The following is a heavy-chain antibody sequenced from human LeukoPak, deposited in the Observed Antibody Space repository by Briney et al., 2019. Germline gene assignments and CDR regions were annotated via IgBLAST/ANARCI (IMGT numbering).Heavy chain of an antibody. Sequence: GGSLRLSCAASGFTFSSYAMHWVRQAPGKGLEWVAVISYDGSNKYYADSVKGRFTISRDNAKNSLYLQMNSLRAEDTAFYYCTKEHYYIDSRGPYNYWGQGTLVTVSS. D-gene: IGHD3-22*01. J-gene: IGHJ4*02. CDR1: GFTFSSYA. CDR3: TKEHYYIDSRGPYNY. CDR2: ISYDGSNK. V-gene: IGHV3-30*04.